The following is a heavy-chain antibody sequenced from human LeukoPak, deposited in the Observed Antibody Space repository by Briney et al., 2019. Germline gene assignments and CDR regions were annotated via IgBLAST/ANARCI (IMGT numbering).Heavy chain of an antibody. CDR3: ARQAEFALEFDP. CDR2: ISHSGST. Sequence: SETLSLICTVSGGPISSYYWSWIRQPPGKGLEWIGFISHSGSTYYNPSLKSRVTISVDTSKTQLSLKLSSVTAADTAVYYCARQAEFALEFDPWGQGTMVTVSS. D-gene: IGHD3-10*01. V-gene: IGHV4-59*08. J-gene: IGHJ5*02. CDR1: GGPISSYY.